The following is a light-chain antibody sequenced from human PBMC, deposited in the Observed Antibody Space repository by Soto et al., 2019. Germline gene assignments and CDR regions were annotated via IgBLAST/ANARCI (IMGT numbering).Light chain of an antibody. V-gene: IGKV3-11*01. J-gene: IGKJ1*01. CDR1: QSVSSY. CDR3: QQRSNWPPWT. CDR2: EAS. Sequence: EIVLTQSPATLSLSPGERATLSCRASQSVSSYLAWYQQKPGQAPRLLIYEASNRATGIPAGFSGSGSGTDLPLTISSLEPEDFAVYYCQQRSNWPPWTFGQGTKVEMK.